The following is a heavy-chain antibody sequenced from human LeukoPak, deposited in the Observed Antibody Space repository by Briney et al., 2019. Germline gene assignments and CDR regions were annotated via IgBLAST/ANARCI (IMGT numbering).Heavy chain of an antibody. V-gene: IGHV3-66*01. CDR2: IYSGGST. J-gene: IGHJ4*02. D-gene: IGHD4-23*01. CDR1: GFTDSSNY. CDR3: ARDLGSLDYGGNSGRGGDY. Sequence: AGGSLRLSCAASGFTDSSNYMSWVHQAPGKVLEWVSVIYSGGSTYYADSVKGRFTISRDNSKNTLYLQMNSLRAEDTAVYYCARDLGSLDYGGNSGRGGDYWGQGTLVTVSS.